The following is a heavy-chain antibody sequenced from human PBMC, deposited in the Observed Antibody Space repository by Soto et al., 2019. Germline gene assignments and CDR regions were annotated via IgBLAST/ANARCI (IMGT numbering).Heavy chain of an antibody. CDR1: GFTFSSSV. CDR2: VTSNPGSA. CDR3: AKTYYDFPSGYDFEY. D-gene: IGHD3-3*01. J-gene: IGHJ4*02. Sequence: EVQVLESGGDLVQPGGSLRLSCAASGFTFSSSVMSWVRQAPGMGLEWVSSVTSNPGSAYYAHSVKGRFTISRDNTRKTLSLQMTRLRAEATALYYCAKTYYDFPSGYDFEYGGPGALVSVSS. V-gene: IGHV3-23*01.